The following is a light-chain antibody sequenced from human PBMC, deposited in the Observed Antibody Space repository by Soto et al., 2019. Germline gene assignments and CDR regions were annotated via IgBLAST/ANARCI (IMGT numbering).Light chain of an antibody. Sequence: EIVLTQSPGTLSLSPGERATLSCRASQRVGSSFLAWYQQKPGQAPRVLIYGTSNRATGFPDRFSGSGSGTDFTLTISRLEPEDAAVYYCQQYGGSPQTFGQGT. CDR2: GTS. J-gene: IGKJ1*01. CDR3: QQYGGSPQT. CDR1: QRVGSSF. V-gene: IGKV3-20*01.